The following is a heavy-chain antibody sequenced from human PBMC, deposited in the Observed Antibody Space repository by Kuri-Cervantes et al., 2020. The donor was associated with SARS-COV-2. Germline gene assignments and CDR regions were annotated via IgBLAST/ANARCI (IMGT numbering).Heavy chain of an antibody. CDR2: INQTGST. CDR1: GGSFSDSY. J-gene: IGHJ5*02. V-gene: IGHV4-34*01. D-gene: IGHD3-3*01. Sequence: SETLSLTCAVYGGSFSDSYWNWIRQPPEKGLEWIGQINQTGSTTYNPSLKSRVTISVDKSKNQFSLKLSSVTAADTAVYYCARDQRVFGVGPGIWFDPWGQGTLVTVSS. CDR3: ARDQRVFGVGPGIWFDP.